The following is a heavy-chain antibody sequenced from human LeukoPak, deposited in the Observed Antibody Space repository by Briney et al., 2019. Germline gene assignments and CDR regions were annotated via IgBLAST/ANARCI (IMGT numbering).Heavy chain of an antibody. CDR2: IYYSGST. Sequence: SETLSLTCTVSGGSISSYYWSWIRQPPGKGLEWIGYIYYSGSTNYNPSLKSRVTISVDTSKNQFSLKLSSVTAADTAVYYCARADEYSGSYYAFDIWGQGTMVTVSS. J-gene: IGHJ3*02. D-gene: IGHD1-26*01. V-gene: IGHV4-59*01. CDR3: ARADEYSGSYYAFDI. CDR1: GGSISSYY.